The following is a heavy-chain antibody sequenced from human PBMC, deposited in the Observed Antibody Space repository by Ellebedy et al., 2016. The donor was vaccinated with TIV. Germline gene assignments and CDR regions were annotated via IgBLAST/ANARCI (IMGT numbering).Heavy chain of an antibody. J-gene: IGHJ4*02. V-gene: IGHV3-7*01. CDR3: ARDAPVLRYFDWQIKDDY. CDR1: GFTFRHYW. Sequence: GGSLRLSCTASGFTFRHYWMSWVRQAPGKGPEWVANINQHGSEKYYVGSVKGRFTVARDNAKNSLYLQMNSLRAEDTAVYYCARDAPVLRYFDWQIKDDYWGQGTLVTVSS. CDR2: INQHGSEK. D-gene: IGHD3-9*01.